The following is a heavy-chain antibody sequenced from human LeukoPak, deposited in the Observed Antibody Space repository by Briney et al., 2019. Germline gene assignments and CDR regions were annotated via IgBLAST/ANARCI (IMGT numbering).Heavy chain of an antibody. Sequence: GESLRLSCAASGFTFSTYSMNWLRLAPGKGLEWVSSISPDSNYKYYVDSVKGRFTISRDNAKSSLYLQMNNLRAEDTAVYYCVRGGYRGFDYEYWGQGTLVTVSS. CDR2: ISPDSNYK. CDR3: VRGGYRGFDYEY. CDR1: GFTFSTYS. D-gene: IGHD5-12*01. V-gene: IGHV3-21*01. J-gene: IGHJ4*02.